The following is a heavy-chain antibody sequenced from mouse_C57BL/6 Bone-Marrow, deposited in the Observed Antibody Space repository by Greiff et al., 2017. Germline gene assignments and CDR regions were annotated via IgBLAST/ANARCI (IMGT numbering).Heavy chain of an antibody. D-gene: IGHD1-1*01. Sequence: VQLQQSGPELVKPGASVKISCKASGYSFTDYNMNWVKQSNGKSLEWIGVINPNYGTTSYNQKFKGKATLTVDQSSSTAYMQLNSLTSEDSAVYYCARSHYYGSSPLYWYFDVWGTGTTVTVSS. CDR1: GYSFTDYN. V-gene: IGHV1-39*01. CDR3: ARSHYYGSSPLYWYFDV. CDR2: INPNYGTT. J-gene: IGHJ1*03.